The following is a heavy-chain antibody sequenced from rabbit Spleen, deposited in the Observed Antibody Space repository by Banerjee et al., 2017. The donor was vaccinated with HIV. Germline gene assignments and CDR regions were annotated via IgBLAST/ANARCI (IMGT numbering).Heavy chain of an antibody. V-gene: IGHV1S45*01. CDR3: ARDLTGVIGWNFKL. CDR1: GFSFSSSYW. CDR2: IDAGSIGST. J-gene: IGHJ4*01. D-gene: IGHD1-1*01. Sequence: QEQLEESGGDLVKPEGSLTLTCTASGFSFSSSYWICWVRQAPGKGLEWIACIDAGSIGSTHYASWAKGRFTISKTSSTTVTLQMTSLTAADTATYFCARDLTGVIGWNFKLWGPGTLVTVS.